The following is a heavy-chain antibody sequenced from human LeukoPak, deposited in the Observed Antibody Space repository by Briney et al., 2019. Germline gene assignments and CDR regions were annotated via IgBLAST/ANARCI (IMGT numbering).Heavy chain of an antibody. J-gene: IGHJ3*02. Sequence: ASVKVSCKASGYTFTGYYMHWVRQAPGQGLEWMGWINPNSGGTNYAQKFQGRVTMTTDTSISTAYMELSRLRSDDTAVYYCASRYSSSSTAGRAFDIWGQGTMVTVSS. V-gene: IGHV1-2*02. CDR2: INPNSGGT. D-gene: IGHD6-6*01. CDR1: GYTFTGYY. CDR3: ASRYSSSSTAGRAFDI.